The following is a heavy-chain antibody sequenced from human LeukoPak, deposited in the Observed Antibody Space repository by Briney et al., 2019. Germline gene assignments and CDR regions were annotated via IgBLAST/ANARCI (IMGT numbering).Heavy chain of an antibody. Sequence: PGGSLRLSCAASEFTFSSYAMHWVRQAPGKGLEWVAVISYDGSKKYYVDSAKGRFTISRDNSKNTLYLQMNSLRAEDTAVYYCARDPSAARPDLRYLDYWGQGTLVTVS. CDR1: EFTFSSYA. J-gene: IGHJ4*02. CDR3: ARDPSAARPDLRYLDY. D-gene: IGHD6-6*01. V-gene: IGHV3-30-3*01. CDR2: ISYDGSKK.